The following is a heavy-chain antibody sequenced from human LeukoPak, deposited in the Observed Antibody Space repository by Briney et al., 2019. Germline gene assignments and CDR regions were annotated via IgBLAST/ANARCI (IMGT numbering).Heavy chain of an antibody. J-gene: IGHJ4*02. Sequence: GGSLRLSCAASGFTFSSYAMHWVRQAPGKGLEWVAVIWYDGSNKYYADSVKGRSTISRDNSRNTLYLQMNSLRADDTAVYYCAKVTDSSGYFPSDYWGQGTLVTVSS. CDR3: AKVTDSSGYFPSDY. V-gene: IGHV3-33*06. CDR1: GFTFSSYA. D-gene: IGHD3-22*01. CDR2: IWYDGSNK.